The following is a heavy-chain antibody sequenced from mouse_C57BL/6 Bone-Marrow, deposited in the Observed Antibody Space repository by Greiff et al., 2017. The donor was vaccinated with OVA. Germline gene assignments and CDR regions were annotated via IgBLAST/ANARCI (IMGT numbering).Heavy chain of an antibody. CDR1: GYSFTGYY. D-gene: IGHD1-1*01. Sequence: VHVKQSGPELVKPGASVKISCKASGYSFTGYYMHWVKQSSEKSLEWIGEINPSTGGTSYNQKFKGKATLTVDKSSSTAYMQLKSLTSEDSAVYYCARSGVYYYGSRGYFDVWGTGTTVTVSS. CDR3: ARSGVYYYGSRGYFDV. CDR2: INPSTGGT. V-gene: IGHV1-43*01. J-gene: IGHJ1*03.